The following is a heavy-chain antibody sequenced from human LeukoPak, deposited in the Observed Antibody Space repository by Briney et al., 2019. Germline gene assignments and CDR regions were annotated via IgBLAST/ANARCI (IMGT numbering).Heavy chain of an antibody. CDR1: GGSISSGDYY. J-gene: IGHJ1*01. CDR2: IYYSGST. D-gene: IGHD3-22*01. CDR3: ASEPNYYDSSGYYLVAKYFQH. V-gene: IGHV4-30-4*01. Sequence: PSETLSLTCTVSGGSISSGDYYWRWIRQPPGKGLEWIGYIYYSGSTYYNPSLKGRVTISVDTSKNQFSLKLSSVTAADTAVYYCASEPNYYDSSGYYLVAKYFQHWGQGTLVTVSS.